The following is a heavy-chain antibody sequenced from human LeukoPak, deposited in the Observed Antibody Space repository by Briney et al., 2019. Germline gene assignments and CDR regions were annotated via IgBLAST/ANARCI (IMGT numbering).Heavy chain of an antibody. J-gene: IGHJ3*02. D-gene: IGHD3-22*01. CDR3: AKDGSITMIVVVIEGDDAFDI. V-gene: IGHV3-53*01. CDR2: IYSGGST. CDR1: GFTVSSNY. Sequence: PGGSLRLSCAASGFTVSSNYMSWVRQAPGKGLEWVSVIYSGGSTYYADSVKGRFTISRDNSKNTLYLQMNSLRAEDTAVYYCAKDGSITMIVVVIEGDDAFDIWGQGTMVTVSS.